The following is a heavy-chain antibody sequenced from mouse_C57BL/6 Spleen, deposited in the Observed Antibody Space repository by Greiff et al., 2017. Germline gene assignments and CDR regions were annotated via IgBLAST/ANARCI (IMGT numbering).Heavy chain of an antibody. CDR3: TREGLRRSYYFDY. V-gene: IGHV1-15*01. J-gene: IGHJ2*01. D-gene: IGHD2-4*01. Sequence: VKLMESGAELVRPGASVTLSCKASGYTFTDYEMHWVKQTPVHGLEWIGAIDPETGGTAYNQKFKGKAILTADKSSSTAYMELRSLTSEDSAVYYCTREGLRRSYYFDYWGQGTTLTVSS. CDR1: GYTFTDYE. CDR2: IDPETGGT.